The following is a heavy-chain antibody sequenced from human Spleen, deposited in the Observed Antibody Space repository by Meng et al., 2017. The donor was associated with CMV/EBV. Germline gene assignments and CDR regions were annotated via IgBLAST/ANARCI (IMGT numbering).Heavy chain of an antibody. Sequence: SGFNFSSYSMNWVRQAPGKGLEWVSCISSSSNYIYYADSVKGRFTISRDNAKNSLYLQMNSLRAEDTAVYYCARPLVPAANWYFQHWGQGTLVTVSS. CDR2: ISSSSNYI. CDR3: ARPLVPAANWYFQH. J-gene: IGHJ1*01. D-gene: IGHD2-2*01. V-gene: IGHV3-21*01. CDR1: GFNFSSYS.